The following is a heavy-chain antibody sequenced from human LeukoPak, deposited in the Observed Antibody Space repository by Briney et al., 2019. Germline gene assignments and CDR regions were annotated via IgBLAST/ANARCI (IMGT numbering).Heavy chain of an antibody. D-gene: IGHD3-22*01. Sequence: GGSLRLSCAASGFTFSSYAMSWVRQAPGKGLKWVSAISGSGGSTYYADSVKGRFTISRDNSKNTLYLQMNSLRAEDTAVYYCAKDCKTYYYDSSGYPPDAFDIWGQGTMVTVSS. J-gene: IGHJ3*02. CDR2: ISGSGGST. CDR1: GFTFSSYA. CDR3: AKDCKTYYYDSSGYPPDAFDI. V-gene: IGHV3-23*01.